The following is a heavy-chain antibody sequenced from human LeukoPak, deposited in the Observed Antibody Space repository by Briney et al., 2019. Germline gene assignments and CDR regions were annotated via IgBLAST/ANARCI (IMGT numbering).Heavy chain of an antibody. V-gene: IGHV4-39*01. CDR3: ARHDDYGDWDY. D-gene: IGHD4-17*01. CDR2: FYYSAST. J-gene: IGHJ4*02. Sequence: PSETLSLTCTVSGGSISRSSYNWGWIRQPQGKGLEWIRSFYYSASTYYTPSRKSRVPIYVDTSKTPFSLSLSSVTAADAALYYCARHDDYGDWDYWGQGALVTVSS. CDR1: GGSISRSSYN.